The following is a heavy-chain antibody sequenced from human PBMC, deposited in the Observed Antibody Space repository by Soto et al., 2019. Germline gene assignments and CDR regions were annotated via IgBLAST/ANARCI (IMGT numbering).Heavy chain of an antibody. J-gene: IGHJ3*02. CDR2: IYYSGST. CDR1: GGSISSYY. Sequence: PSETLSLTCTVSGGSISSYYWSWIRQPPGKGLEWIGYIYYSGSTNYNPSLMSRVTISVDTSKNQFSLKLSSVTAADTAVYYCARAVYVTTVTKARFGAFDIWGQGAMVTVSS. D-gene: IGHD4-17*01. V-gene: IGHV4-59*01. CDR3: ARAVYVTTVTKARFGAFDI.